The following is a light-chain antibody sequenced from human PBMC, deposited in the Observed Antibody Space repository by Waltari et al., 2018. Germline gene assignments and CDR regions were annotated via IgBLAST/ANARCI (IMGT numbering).Light chain of an antibody. CDR3: QQGSSFPPT. V-gene: IGKV1-12*01. CDR1: QDISNW. J-gene: IGKJ1*01. CDR2: GAF. Sequence: DIQMTQSPSSVSASVADRVTVTCRSSQDISNWLAWYQQKPGKGSNLLIFGAFTLRSGVASRISGSGSGTDFTLTISGLQPEASATYLCQQGSSFPPTFGQGTKVEIK.